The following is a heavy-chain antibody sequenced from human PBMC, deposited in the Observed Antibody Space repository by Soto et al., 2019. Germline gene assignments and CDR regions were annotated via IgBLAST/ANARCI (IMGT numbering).Heavy chain of an antibody. D-gene: IGHD4-17*01. CDR1: GFTFSSYG. Sequence: QVQLVESGGGVVQPGRSLRLSCAASGFTFSSYGMHWVRQAPGKGLEWVAVIWYDGSNKYYADSVKGRFTISRDNSKNTLYLQMNSLRAEDTAVYFWARGEGDYGDYVIDFWGQGTLVTVSS. J-gene: IGHJ4*02. CDR2: IWYDGSNK. CDR3: ARGEGDYGDYVIDF. V-gene: IGHV3-33*01.